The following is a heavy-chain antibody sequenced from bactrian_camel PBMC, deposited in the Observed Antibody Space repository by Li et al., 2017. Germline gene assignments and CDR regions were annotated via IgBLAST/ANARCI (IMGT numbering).Heavy chain of an antibody. CDR2: IHLSGGMP. CDR3: AAGFLLPGACGAGTWLGRTLMY. D-gene: IGHD6*01. V-gene: IGHV3S1*01. J-gene: IGHJ4*01. Sequence: HVQLVESGGGSVQAGGSLRLSCVVSGYPGLSYCMAWFRQAPGKERGGVAAIHLSGGMPYYTDSVKGRFTITQVDGRKEISLKMNNLKLEDTAVYYCAAGFLLPGACGAGTWLGRTLMYSGQGTQVTVS. CDR1: GYPGLSYC.